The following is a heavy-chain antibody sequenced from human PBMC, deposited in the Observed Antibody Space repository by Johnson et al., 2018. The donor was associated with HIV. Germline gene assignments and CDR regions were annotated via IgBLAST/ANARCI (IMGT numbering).Heavy chain of an antibody. CDR2: ISFDGGDK. Sequence: QVQLVESGGGVVQPGRSLRLSCAASGFSFSSYAMHWVRQSPGKGLEWVAVISFDGGDKYYADSVKGRFTISRDNSKNTLYLQMNSLRAEDTAVYYCAKEEEDAFDIWGQGTMGTVSS. CDR1: GFSFSSYA. V-gene: IGHV3-30*18. J-gene: IGHJ3*02. CDR3: AKEEEDAFDI.